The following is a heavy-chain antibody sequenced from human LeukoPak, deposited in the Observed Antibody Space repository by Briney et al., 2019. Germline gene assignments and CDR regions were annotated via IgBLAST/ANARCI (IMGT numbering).Heavy chain of an antibody. CDR1: GFTFSSYS. V-gene: IGHV3-21*01. CDR3: ARDTRRYPGFFDY. D-gene: IGHD1-26*01. CDR2: ISSSSSYI. J-gene: IGHJ4*02. Sequence: GGSLRLSCAASGFTFSSYSMNWVRQAPGKGLEWVSSISSSSSYIYYADSVKGRFTISRDNAKNSLYLQMNSLRAEDTAVYYCARDTRRYPGFFDYWGQGTLVTVSS.